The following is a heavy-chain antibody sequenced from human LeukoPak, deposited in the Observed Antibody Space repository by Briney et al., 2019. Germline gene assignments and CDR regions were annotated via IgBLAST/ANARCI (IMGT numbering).Heavy chain of an antibody. CDR1: GYTFTGYY. Sequence: ASVKVSCKASGYTFTGYYMHWVRQAPGQGLEWMGWINPNSGGTNYAQKFQGRVTMTRDTSISTAYMELSSLRSEDTAVYYCARAEGTTTDFDYWGQGTLVTVSS. CDR2: INPNSGGT. V-gene: IGHV1-2*02. J-gene: IGHJ4*02. CDR3: ARAEGTTTDFDY. D-gene: IGHD1-1*01.